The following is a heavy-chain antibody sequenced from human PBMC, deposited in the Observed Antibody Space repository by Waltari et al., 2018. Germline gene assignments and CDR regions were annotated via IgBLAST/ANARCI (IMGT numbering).Heavy chain of an antibody. Sequence: QVQLQESGPGLVKPSETLSLTCAVSGYSISSGYYWGWIRQPPRKGLEWIGSIYHSGSTYYNPSLKSRVTISVDTSKNQFSLKLSSVTAADTAVYYCARDRTAAGYYYYYGMDVWGQGTTVTVSS. V-gene: IGHV4-38-2*02. CDR3: ARDRTAAGYYYYYGMDV. D-gene: IGHD6-13*01. J-gene: IGHJ6*02. CDR2: IYHSGST. CDR1: GYSISSGYY.